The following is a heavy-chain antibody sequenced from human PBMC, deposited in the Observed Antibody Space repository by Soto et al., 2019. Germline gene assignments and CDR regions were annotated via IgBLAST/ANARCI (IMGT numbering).Heavy chain of an antibody. J-gene: IGHJ4*02. D-gene: IGHD2-15*01. Sequence: PGRSTRLPRAASAVPLSGYYIRWIRQDTTKGLEWVSYISSSGSTIYYADSVKGRFAISRDNAKNSLYLQMSSLRAEDTAVYYCARGGYCGGGSCCPPPSNFGYWGQGTLVTVAS. CDR3: ARGGYCGGGSCCPPPSNFGY. V-gene: IGHV3-11*01. CDR1: AVPLSGYY. CDR2: ISSSGSTI.